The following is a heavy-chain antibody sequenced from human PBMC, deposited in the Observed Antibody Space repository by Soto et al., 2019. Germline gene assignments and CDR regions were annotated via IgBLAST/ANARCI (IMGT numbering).Heavy chain of an antibody. D-gene: IGHD6-6*01. V-gene: IGHV3-23*01. Sequence: EVQLLESGGGLVQPGGSLRLSCAASGFTFSSYAMSWVRQAPGKGLEWVSAISGSGGSTYYADSVKGRFTISRDNSKNALYLQMNSLRAEDTAVYYCAKAVTGGSSFFDYWGQGTLVTVSS. CDR3: AKAVTGGSSFFDY. CDR2: ISGSGGST. J-gene: IGHJ4*02. CDR1: GFTFSSYA.